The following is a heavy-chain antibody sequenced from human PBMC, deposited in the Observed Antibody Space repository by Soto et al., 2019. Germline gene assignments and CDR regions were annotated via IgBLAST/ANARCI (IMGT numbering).Heavy chain of an antibody. V-gene: IGHV3-53*01. Sequence: LRLSCAASGFTVSSNYMSWVRQAPGKGLEWVSVIYSGGSTYYADSVKGRFTISRDNSKNTLYLQMNSLRAEDTAVYYCARDPTAMADGYYFDYWGQGTLVTVSS. CDR2: IYSGGST. J-gene: IGHJ4*02. D-gene: IGHD5-18*01. CDR3: ARDPTAMADGYYFDY. CDR1: GFTVSSNY.